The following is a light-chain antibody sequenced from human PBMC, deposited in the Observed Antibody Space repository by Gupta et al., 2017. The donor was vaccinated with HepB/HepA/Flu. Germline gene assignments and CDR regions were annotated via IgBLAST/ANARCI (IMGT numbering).Light chain of an antibody. Sequence: DNQMTQSPSTLSASEGDRVTITCRASQSISNWLAWYQQKPGKAPKLLIYKASSLESGVPSRFSGSGYGTEFTLTNSSLQPDDFATYYCQQYNSYPWTFGQGTKVEIK. CDR3: QQYNSYPWT. CDR1: QSISNW. V-gene: IGKV1-5*03. CDR2: KAS. J-gene: IGKJ1*01.